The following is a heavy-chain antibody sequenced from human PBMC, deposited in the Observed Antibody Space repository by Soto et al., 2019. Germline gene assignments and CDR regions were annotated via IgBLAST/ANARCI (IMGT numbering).Heavy chain of an antibody. D-gene: IGHD3-3*01. CDR2: ISGYNGNT. J-gene: IGHJ4*02. Sequence: QVQLLQSGAEVKKPGASVRVSCKPSGYIFTSYDINWVRQAPGQGLEWMGWISGYNGNTKYAQKFKERVTMTTDTSTSTAYVELMSLRSDDTAIYYCARGWSPYSPFDFWGQGTLLTVSS. CDR3: ARGWSPYSPFDF. CDR1: GYIFTSYD. V-gene: IGHV1-18*01.